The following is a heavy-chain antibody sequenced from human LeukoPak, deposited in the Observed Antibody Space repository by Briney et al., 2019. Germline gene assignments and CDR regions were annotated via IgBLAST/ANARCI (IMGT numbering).Heavy chain of an antibody. CDR3: ARDINGEYDYVWGSYRSDAFDI. D-gene: IGHD3-16*02. J-gene: IGHJ3*02. CDR2: INSDGSST. V-gene: IGHV3-74*01. Sequence: GGSLRLSCAASGFTFSSYWMHWVRQAPGKGLVWVSRINSDGSSTSYADSVKGRFTISRDNAKNTLYLQMNSLRAEDTAVYYCARDINGEYDYVWGSYRSDAFDIWGQGTMVTVSS. CDR1: GFTFSSYW.